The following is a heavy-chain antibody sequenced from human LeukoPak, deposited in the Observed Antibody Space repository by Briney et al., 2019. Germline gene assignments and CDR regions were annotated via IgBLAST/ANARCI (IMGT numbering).Heavy chain of an antibody. Sequence: GGSLRLSCAASGFTFSSYGMHWVRQAPGKGLEWVAVISYDGSNKYYADSVKGRFTISRDNSKNTLYLQMNSLRAEDTAVYYCAKGGYDNSGYYSHYYGMDVWGQGTTVTVSS. CDR3: AKGGYDNSGYYSHYYGMDV. CDR1: GFTFSSYG. D-gene: IGHD3-22*01. CDR2: ISYDGSNK. J-gene: IGHJ6*02. V-gene: IGHV3-30*18.